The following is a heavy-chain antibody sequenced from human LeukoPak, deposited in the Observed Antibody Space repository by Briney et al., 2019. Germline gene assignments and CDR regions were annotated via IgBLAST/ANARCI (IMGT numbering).Heavy chain of an antibody. D-gene: IGHD2-2*01. CDR2: ISGSGGST. CDR1: GFTFSSYA. CDR3: AKDPSRVVPAARLDY. J-gene: IGHJ4*02. Sequence: PGGSLRLPCAASGFTFSSYAMSWVRQAPGKGLEWVSAISGSGGSTYYADSVKGRFTISRDNSKNTLYLQMNSLRAEDTAVYYCAKDPSRVVPAARLDYWGQGTLVTVSS. V-gene: IGHV3-23*01.